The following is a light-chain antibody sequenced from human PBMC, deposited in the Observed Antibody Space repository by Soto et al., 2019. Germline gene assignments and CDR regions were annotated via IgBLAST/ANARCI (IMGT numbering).Light chain of an antibody. J-gene: IGKJ4*01. CDR2: KAS. CDR1: QGVSSW. Sequence: DLPMTQSPSSVSASVGDSVTITCRASQGVSSWLAWFQQQPGKAPRLLIYKASNLQTGVPSRFSGSGSDTDFTLTISNLQPEDFATYYCQQASSFPLTFGGGTKVQLK. CDR3: QQASSFPLT. V-gene: IGKV1-12*01.